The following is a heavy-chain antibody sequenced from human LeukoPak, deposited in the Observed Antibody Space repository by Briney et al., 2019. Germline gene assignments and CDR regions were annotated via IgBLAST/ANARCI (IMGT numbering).Heavy chain of an antibody. Sequence: NPSETLSLTCTVSGGSNSSYYWSWIRQPPGKGLEWIGYIYYSGSTNYNPSLKSRVTISVDTSKNQFSLKLSSVTAADTAVYYCARHLSTIAAAEYWGQGTLVTVSS. CDR2: IYYSGST. J-gene: IGHJ4*02. CDR1: GGSNSSYY. D-gene: IGHD6-13*01. CDR3: ARHLSTIAAAEY. V-gene: IGHV4-59*08.